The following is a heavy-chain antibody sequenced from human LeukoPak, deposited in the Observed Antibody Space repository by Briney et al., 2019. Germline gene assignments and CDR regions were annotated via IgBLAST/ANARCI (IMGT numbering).Heavy chain of an antibody. CDR1: GYTFTSYG. Sequence: ASVKVSCKASGYTFTSYGISWVRQAPGQGLEWTGWISAYNGNTNYAQKLQGRVTMTTDTSTSTAYMELRSLRSDDTAVYYCARSSADSSGYYCDYWGQGTLVTVSS. J-gene: IGHJ4*02. D-gene: IGHD3-22*01. CDR3: ARSSADSSGYYCDY. CDR2: ISAYNGNT. V-gene: IGHV1-18*01.